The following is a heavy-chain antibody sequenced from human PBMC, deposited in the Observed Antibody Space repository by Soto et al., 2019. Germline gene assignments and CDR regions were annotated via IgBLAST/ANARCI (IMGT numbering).Heavy chain of an antibody. Sequence: SETLSLTCTVSGGSISSSSYYWGWIRQPPGKGLEWIGSIYYSGSTYYNPSLKGRVTISVDTSKNQFSLKLGSVTAADTAVYYCARQQDSSGYFLFDYWGQGTLVTVSS. V-gene: IGHV4-39*01. CDR3: ARQQDSSGYFLFDY. J-gene: IGHJ4*02. CDR2: IYYSGST. D-gene: IGHD3-22*01. CDR1: GGSISSSSYY.